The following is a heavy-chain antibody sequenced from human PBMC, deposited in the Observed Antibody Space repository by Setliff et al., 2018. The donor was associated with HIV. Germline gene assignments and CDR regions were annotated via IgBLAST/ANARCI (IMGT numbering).Heavy chain of an antibody. CDR1: GGSISSGSYY. J-gene: IGHJ4*02. CDR3: ARQAWHSGRNGYFVDY. Sequence: SSETLSLTCTVSGGSISSGSYYWSWIRQPAGKGLEWIGHINHSGSTNYNPSLKSRVTISVDTSKNQFSLKLSSATAAATAVYYCARQAWHSGRNGYFVDYWGQGMLVTVSS. CDR2: INHSGST. V-gene: IGHV4-61*09. D-gene: IGHD3-22*01.